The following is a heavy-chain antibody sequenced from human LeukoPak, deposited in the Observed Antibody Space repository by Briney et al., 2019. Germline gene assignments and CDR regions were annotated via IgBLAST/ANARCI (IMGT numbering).Heavy chain of an antibody. CDR3: ARGARAGYNLEPFDY. J-gene: IGHJ4*02. CDR2: IYYSGST. CDR1: GGSISSYY. D-gene: IGHD5-24*01. V-gene: IGHV4-59*08. Sequence: SETLSLTCTVAGGSISSYYWSWIRQPPGKGLEWIGYIYYSGSTKYNPSLKSRVTISVDTSKNQFSLKLSSVTAADTAVYYCARGARAGYNLEPFDYWGQGTLVTVSS.